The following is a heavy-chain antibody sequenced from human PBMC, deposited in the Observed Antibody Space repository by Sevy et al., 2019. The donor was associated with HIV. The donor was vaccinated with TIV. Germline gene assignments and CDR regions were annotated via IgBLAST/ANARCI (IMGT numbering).Heavy chain of an antibody. Sequence: ASVKVSCKASGYTFTGYYMHWVRQAPGQGLEWMGWINPNSGGTNYAQKFQGRVTMTRDTSISTAYMELSRLRSDDTAVYYCARGVIRSGYHYVWGSYRPRTDWFDPWGQGTLVTVSS. CDR2: INPNSGGT. CDR3: ARGVIRSGYHYVWGSYRPRTDWFDP. CDR1: GYTFTGYY. V-gene: IGHV1-2*02. D-gene: IGHD3-16*02. J-gene: IGHJ5*02.